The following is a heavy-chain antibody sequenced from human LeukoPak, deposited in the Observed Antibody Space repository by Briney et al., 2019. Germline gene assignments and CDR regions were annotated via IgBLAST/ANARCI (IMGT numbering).Heavy chain of an antibody. D-gene: IGHD3-10*01. CDR1: GYTLTSYG. Sequence: ASVKVSCKASGYTLTSYGISWVRQAPGQGLEWMGWIGAYNGNTNYAQKLQGRVTMTTDTSTSTAYMELRSLRSDDTAVYYCAREGLWFGEFQISNYYYYGMDVWGQGTTVTVSS. CDR3: AREGLWFGEFQISNYYYYGMDV. CDR2: IGAYNGNT. V-gene: IGHV1-18*01. J-gene: IGHJ6*02.